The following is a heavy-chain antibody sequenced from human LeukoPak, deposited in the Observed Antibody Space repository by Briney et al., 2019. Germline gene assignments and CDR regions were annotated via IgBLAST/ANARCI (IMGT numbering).Heavy chain of an antibody. J-gene: IGHJ5*02. Sequence: ASVRVSCKTSGYSFTDYYIHWVRQAPGQGLGWMGWINTKSGRTSSAWKFQGRVTMTRDPSITTVYMDMAWLTSDDTAIYFCARADFIDAGPYLIGPWGQGTLVTVSS. V-gene: IGHV1-2*02. CDR1: GYSFTDYY. D-gene: IGHD3-3*01. CDR2: INTKSGRT. CDR3: ARADFIDAGPYLIGP.